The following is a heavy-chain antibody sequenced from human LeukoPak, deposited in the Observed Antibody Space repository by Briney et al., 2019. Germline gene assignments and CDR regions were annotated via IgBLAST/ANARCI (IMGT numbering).Heavy chain of an antibody. Sequence: GASVKVSCKASGYTFTSYGISWVRQAPGQGLEWMGWINPNSGGTNYAQKFQGRVTMTRDTSISTAYMELSRLRSDDTAVYYCAGSAGIVGAVDYWGQGTLVTVSS. CDR3: AGSAGIVGAVDY. V-gene: IGHV1-2*02. D-gene: IGHD1-26*01. CDR1: GYTFTSYG. J-gene: IGHJ4*02. CDR2: INPNSGGT.